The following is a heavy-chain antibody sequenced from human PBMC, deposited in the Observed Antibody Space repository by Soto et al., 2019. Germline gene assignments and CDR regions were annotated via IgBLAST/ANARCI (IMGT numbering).Heavy chain of an antibody. J-gene: IGHJ4*02. CDR1: GYTFTSYA. V-gene: IGHV1-3*01. CDR3: ARGYGSGSYYNPQDY. D-gene: IGHD3-10*01. Sequence: QVQLVQSGAEVKKPGASVKVSCKASGYTFTSYAMHWVRQAPGQRLEWMGWINAGNGNTKYSQKFQGRVTITRDTSGXTAYMELSSLRSEDTAVYYCARGYGSGSYYNPQDYWGQGTLVTVSS. CDR2: INAGNGNT.